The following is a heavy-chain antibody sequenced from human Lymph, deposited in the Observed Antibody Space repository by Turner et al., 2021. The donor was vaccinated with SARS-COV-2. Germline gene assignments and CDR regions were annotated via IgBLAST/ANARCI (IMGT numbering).Heavy chain of an antibody. CDR2: ISYDGSNK. D-gene: IGHD3-9*01. J-gene: IGHJ4*02. Sequence: QVQLVESGGGVVQPGRSLRLSCAASGFTFSSYGMHWVRQAPGKGPEWVAVISYDGSNKYYADSVKGRFTISRDNSKNTLYLQMNSLRAEDTAVYYCAKGGFYDILTGYSNFDYWGQGTLVTVSS. CDR3: AKGGFYDILTGYSNFDY. CDR1: GFTFSSYG. V-gene: IGHV3-30*18.